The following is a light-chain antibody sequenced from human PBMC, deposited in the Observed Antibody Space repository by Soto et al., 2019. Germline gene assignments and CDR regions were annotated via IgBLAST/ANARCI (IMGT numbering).Light chain of an antibody. J-gene: IGLJ1*01. CDR1: SSNVGSNT. CDR2: SND. CDR3: AAWDDSLSGYV. Sequence: QSVLTQPPSASGAPGQRVTISCSGSSSNVGSNTVSWYRHLPGTAPKLLIYSNDQWPSGVPDRISGSKSGTSASLAISGLQSEDEADYYCAAWDDSLSGYVFGTGTKLTVL. V-gene: IGLV1-44*01.